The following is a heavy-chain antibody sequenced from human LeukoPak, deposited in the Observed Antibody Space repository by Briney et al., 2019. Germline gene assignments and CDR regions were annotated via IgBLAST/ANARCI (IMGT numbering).Heavy chain of an antibody. CDR2: IHYSGST. V-gene: IGHV4-59*01. CDR1: DGSISSYY. Sequence: SETLSLTCSISDGSISSYYWNWVRQSPGKGLEWIGHIHYSGSTHYNPSLQSRVSISIDTSKNHFSLKLRSVTAVDTAVYYCARWGHFDTSGYFVVDYWGQGTLVTVSS. J-gene: IGHJ4*02. CDR3: ARWGHFDTSGYFVVDY. D-gene: IGHD3-22*01.